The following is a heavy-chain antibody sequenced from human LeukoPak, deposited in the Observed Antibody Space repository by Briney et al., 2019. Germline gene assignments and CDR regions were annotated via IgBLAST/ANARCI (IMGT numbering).Heavy chain of an antibody. CDR3: ARDLPYGSGSYYPQHAGYFDY. V-gene: IGHV3-30-3*01. CDR2: ISYDGSNK. CDR1: GFTFSSYA. D-gene: IGHD3-10*01. Sequence: PGGSLRLSCAASGFTFSSYAMHWVRQAPGKGLEWVAVISYDGSNKYYADSVKGRFTISRDNSKNTLYLQMNSLRAEDTAVYYCARDLPYGSGSYYPQHAGYFDYWGQGTLVTVSS. J-gene: IGHJ4*02.